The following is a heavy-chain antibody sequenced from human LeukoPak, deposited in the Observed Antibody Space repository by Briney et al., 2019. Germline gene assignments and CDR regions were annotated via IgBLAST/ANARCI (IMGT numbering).Heavy chain of an antibody. Sequence: GGSLRLSCAASGFTFSDYYMSWIRQAPGKGLEWVSYISSSGSTIYYADTVKGRFTISRDNAKNSLYLQMNSLRAEDTAVYYCARGATYCSSTSCYLYYFDYWGQGTLVTVSS. CDR3: ARGATYCSSTSCYLYYFDY. CDR2: ISSSGSTI. V-gene: IGHV3-11*01. CDR1: GFTFSDYY. D-gene: IGHD2-2*01. J-gene: IGHJ4*02.